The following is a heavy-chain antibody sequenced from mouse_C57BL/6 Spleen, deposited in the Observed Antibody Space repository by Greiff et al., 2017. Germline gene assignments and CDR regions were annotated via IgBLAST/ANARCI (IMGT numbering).Heavy chain of an antibody. D-gene: IGHD1-1*01. CDR2: ISYDGSN. CDR1: GYSITSGYY. Sequence: ESGPGLVKPSQSLSLTCSVTGYSITSGYYWNWIRQFPGNKLEWMGYISYDGSNNYNPSLKNRISITRDTSKNQFFLKLNSVTTEDTATYYCARGDYYGSYFDYWGQGTTRTVSS. V-gene: IGHV3-6*01. CDR3: ARGDYYGSYFDY. J-gene: IGHJ2*01.